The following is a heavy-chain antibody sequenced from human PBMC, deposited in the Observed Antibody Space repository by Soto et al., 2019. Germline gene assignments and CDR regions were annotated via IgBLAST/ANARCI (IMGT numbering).Heavy chain of an antibody. V-gene: IGHV4-39*01. D-gene: IGHD2-8*01. CDR3: VSQRTSVLTQAYFDY. CDR2: VYYRGRS. J-gene: IGHJ4*02. CDR1: GGSVSNSNYY. Sequence: SETLSLTCTVSGGSVSNSNYYFFCIRQCPGKGLEWIGSVYYRGRSYSKSSVKSRVTISVDTSKNQFSLNLNSVTASDTAVYYCVSQRTSVLTQAYFDYWGPGALVTVSS.